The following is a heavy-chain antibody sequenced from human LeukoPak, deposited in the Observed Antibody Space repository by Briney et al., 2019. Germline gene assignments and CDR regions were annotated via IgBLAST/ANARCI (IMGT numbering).Heavy chain of an antibody. CDR2: ISGSSSTI. D-gene: IGHD6-19*01. V-gene: IGHV3-48*02. Sequence: PGRSLRLSCAASGFSFSAYNMNWVRQAPGKGLEWVSYISGSSSTIYYADSVKGRFTISRDNAKNSLSLQMNSLRDGDTAMYYCAREVAVVGTYLFDNWGQGTMVIVSS. CDR3: AREVAVVGTYLFDN. CDR1: GFSFSAYN. J-gene: IGHJ4*02.